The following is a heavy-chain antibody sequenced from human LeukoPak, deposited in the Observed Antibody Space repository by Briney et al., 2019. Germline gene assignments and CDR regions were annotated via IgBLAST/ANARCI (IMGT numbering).Heavy chain of an antibody. V-gene: IGHV4-31*03. CDR3: ARGGIAAAIDY. Sequence: SSQTLSLTCTVSGGSISSGGYYWSWVRQHPGKGLEWIGCIDDSGSTYYNPSLKSRLDISVDTSKSQFSLKLSSVTAADTAVYYCARGGIAAAIDYWGQGTLVTVSS. CDR2: IDDSGST. CDR1: GGSISSGGYY. D-gene: IGHD6-13*01. J-gene: IGHJ4*02.